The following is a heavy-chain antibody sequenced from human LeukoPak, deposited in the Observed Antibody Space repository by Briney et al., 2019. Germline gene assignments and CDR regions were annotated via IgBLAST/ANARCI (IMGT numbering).Heavy chain of an antibody. CDR2: ISGDSGVT. D-gene: IGHD3-22*01. Sequence: GGSLRLSCAASGFTFDDYGMHWVRQAPGKGLEWVSLISGDSGVTSYSDSVQGRFTISRDNNKNSLFLQMTSLRTEDTAVYYCARTKSYYYDSSLLHWGQGTLVAVFS. CDR3: ARTKSYYYDSSLLH. CDR1: GFTFDDYG. V-gene: IGHV3-43*02. J-gene: IGHJ1*01.